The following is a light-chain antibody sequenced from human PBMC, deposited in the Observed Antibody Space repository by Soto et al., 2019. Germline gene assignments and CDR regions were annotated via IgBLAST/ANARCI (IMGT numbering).Light chain of an antibody. Sequence: AIQLTQSPPSLSASVGDRVTITCRASQGFGSYLAWYQQKAGKAPKLLIYGASILQSGVPSGFSGNGVGTDFTLTISSLRAEDLAIYFCQQTKSYPSTFGGGTKVDIK. J-gene: IGKJ4*01. CDR1: QGFGSY. CDR3: QQTKSYPST. CDR2: GAS. V-gene: IGKV1-13*02.